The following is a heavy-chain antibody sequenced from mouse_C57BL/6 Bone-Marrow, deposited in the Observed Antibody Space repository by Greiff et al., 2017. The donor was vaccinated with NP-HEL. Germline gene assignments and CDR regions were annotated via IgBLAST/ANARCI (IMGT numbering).Heavy chain of an antibody. J-gene: IGHJ3*01. CDR1: GYTFTDYN. V-gene: IGHV1-18*01. D-gene: IGHD2-1*01. CDR3: ASGGSYYGSSGFAY. Sequence: VQLQQSGPELVKPGASVKIPCKASGYTFTDYNMDWVQQSHGTSLEWIGDVNPNNGGTIYNQKFKGKATLTVDKSASTAYMELRSLTSEDTAVDYCASGGSYYGSSGFAYWGQGTLVTVSA. CDR2: VNPNNGGT.